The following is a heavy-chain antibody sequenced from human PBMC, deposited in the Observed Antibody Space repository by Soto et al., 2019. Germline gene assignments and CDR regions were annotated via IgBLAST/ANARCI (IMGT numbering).Heavy chain of an antibody. CDR1: GGTFSSYA. CDR3: ARAVVAGWVCDY. J-gene: IGHJ4*02. V-gene: IGHV1-2*04. CDR2: IIPNSGGT. Sequence: ASVKVSCKASGGTFSSYAISWVRQAPGQGLEWMGGIIPNSGGTNYAQKFQGWVTMTRDTSISTAYMELSRLRSDDTAVYYCARAVVAGWVCDYWGQGTLVTVSS. D-gene: IGHD6-19*01.